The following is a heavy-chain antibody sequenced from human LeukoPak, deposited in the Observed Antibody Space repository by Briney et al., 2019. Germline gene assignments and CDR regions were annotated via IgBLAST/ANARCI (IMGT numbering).Heavy chain of an antibody. CDR3: ARLYSSTWGYYFDY. CDR2: IYTSGST. CDR1: GGSISSYY. J-gene: IGHJ4*02. V-gene: IGHV4-4*07. Sequence: PSETLSLTCTVSGGSISSYYWSWIRQPAGKGLEWIGRIYTSGSTNYNPSLKSRVTMSVDTSKNQFSLKLSSVTAADTAVYYCARLYSSTWGYYFDYWGQGTLVTVSS. D-gene: IGHD6-13*01.